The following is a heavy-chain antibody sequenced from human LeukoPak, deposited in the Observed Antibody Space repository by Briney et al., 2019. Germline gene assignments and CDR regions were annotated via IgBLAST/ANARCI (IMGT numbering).Heavy chain of an antibody. V-gene: IGHV3-23*01. Sequence: GGSLRLSCAASGFTFSSYAMSWVRQAPGKGLEWVSAISGSGGSTYYADSVKGRFTISRDNSKNTLYLQMNSLRAEDTAVYYCAKCHFRGSGSPSCAFDIWGQGTMVTVSS. J-gene: IGHJ3*02. D-gene: IGHD3-10*01. CDR1: GFTFSSYA. CDR3: AKCHFRGSGSPSCAFDI. CDR2: ISGSGGST.